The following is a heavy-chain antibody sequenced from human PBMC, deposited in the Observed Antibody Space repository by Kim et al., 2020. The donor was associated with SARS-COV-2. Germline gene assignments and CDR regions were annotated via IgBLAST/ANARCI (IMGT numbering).Heavy chain of an antibody. CDR3: ARTASGGSIMPCDYYYYG. CDR1: GGSISSYY. CDR2: IYYSGST. Sequence: SETLSLTCTVSGGSISSYYWSWIRQPPGKGLEWIGYIYYSGSTNYNPSLKSRVTISVDTSKNQFSLKLSSVTAADTAVYYCARTASGGSIMPCDYYYYG. J-gene: IGHJ6*01. D-gene: IGHD3-10*01. V-gene: IGHV4-59*01.